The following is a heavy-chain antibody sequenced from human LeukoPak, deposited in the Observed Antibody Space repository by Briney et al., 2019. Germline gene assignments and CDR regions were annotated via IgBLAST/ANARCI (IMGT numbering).Heavy chain of an antibody. D-gene: IGHD3-22*01. CDR3: ARGADSSGYYYGGNNWFDP. CDR2: IYSRGST. CDR1: GGSISSGGYY. V-gene: IGHV4-31*03. J-gene: IGHJ5*02. Sequence: PWETLSLPCLVSGGSISSGGYYWSWIRNTPGKGLEWFGYIYSRGSTYYNPSLKSRVTISVDTSKNQFSLKLSSVTAADTAVYYCARGADSSGYYYGGNNWFDPWGQGTLVTVSS.